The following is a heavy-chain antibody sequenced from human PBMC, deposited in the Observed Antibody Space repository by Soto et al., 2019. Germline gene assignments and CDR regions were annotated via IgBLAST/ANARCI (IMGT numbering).Heavy chain of an antibody. J-gene: IGHJ4*02. CDR3: ARAWYYYDSSGYYQFDY. CDR1: GFTFSSYA. CDR2: ISYDGSNK. Sequence: GGSLRLSCAASGFTFSSYAMHWVRQAPGKGLEWVAVISYDGSNKYYADSVKGRFTISRDNSKNTLYLQMNSLRAEDTAVYYCARAWYYYDSSGYYQFDYWGQGTLVTVSS. V-gene: IGHV3-30-3*01. D-gene: IGHD3-22*01.